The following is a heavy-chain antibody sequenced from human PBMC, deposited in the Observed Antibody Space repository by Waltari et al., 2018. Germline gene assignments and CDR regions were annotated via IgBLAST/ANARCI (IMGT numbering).Heavy chain of an antibody. CDR3: ATAPDAFQIIN. CDR2: MNTYSGGT. CDR1: GYTFTGYY. D-gene: IGHD2-21*01. J-gene: IGHJ4*02. Sequence: QVQLVQSGAEVKKPGASVKVSCKTSGYTFTGYYMYWVRQAPGQGLEWMGWMNTYSGGTDYAQKCQGRVTLTRDTSISTAYMELNRLISDDSGMYYCATAPDAFQIINWGQGTLVTVSS. V-gene: IGHV1-2*02.